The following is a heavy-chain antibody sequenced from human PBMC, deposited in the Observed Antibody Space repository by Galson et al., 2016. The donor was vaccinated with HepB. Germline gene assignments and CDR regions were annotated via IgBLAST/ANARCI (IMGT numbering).Heavy chain of an antibody. CDR1: GFTFTSYV. CDR2: ISGTGDST. Sequence: SLRLSCAASGFTFTSYVLRWVRQAPGKGLQWVSSISGTGDSTFYADSVKGRFTISRDKSKNTLYLQMNSLRAEDTAVYYCAKSIRGDDYYPFYYYSMDVWGQGTTVTVSS. V-gene: IGHV3-23*01. J-gene: IGHJ6*02. D-gene: IGHD3-10*01. CDR3: AKSIRGDDYYPFYYYSMDV.